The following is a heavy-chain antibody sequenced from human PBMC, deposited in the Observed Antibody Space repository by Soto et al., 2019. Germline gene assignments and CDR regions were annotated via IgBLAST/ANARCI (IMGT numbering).Heavy chain of an antibody. V-gene: IGHV4-34*01. CDR3: TGAYYDIDGYILDP. J-gene: IGHJ5*02. CDR1: GGSFSGYY. Sequence: SETLSLTCAVYGGSFSGYYWNWIRQPPGKGLEWIGEINHSGSTNYNPSLKSRVTISVDTSKNQFSLKLSSVTAADTAVYYCTGAYYDIDGYILDPCGQGTSVT. CDR2: INHSGST. D-gene: IGHD3-22*01.